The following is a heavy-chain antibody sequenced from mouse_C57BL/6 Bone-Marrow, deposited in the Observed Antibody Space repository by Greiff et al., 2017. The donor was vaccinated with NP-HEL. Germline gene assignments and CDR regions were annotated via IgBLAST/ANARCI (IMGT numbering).Heavy chain of an antibody. J-gene: IGHJ3*01. D-gene: IGHD2-14*01. V-gene: IGHV1-75*01. CDR2: IFPGSGST. CDR1: GYTFTDYY. Sequence: VQLVESGPELVKPGASVKISCKASGYTFTDYYINWVKQRPGQGLEWIGWIFPGSGSTYYNEKFKGKATLTVDKSSSTAYMLRSSRASKDSAVYFCARGGYYWGQGTQVTVSA. CDR3: ARGGYY.